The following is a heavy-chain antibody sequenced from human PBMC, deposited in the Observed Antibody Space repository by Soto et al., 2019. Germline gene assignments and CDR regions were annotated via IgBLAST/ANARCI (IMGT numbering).Heavy chain of an antibody. CDR3: VRDARPTYYDFWSGYARSAFDI. J-gene: IGHJ3*02. Sequence: EVQLVESGGGLVQPGGSLRLSCAASGFTFSSYWMSWVRQAPGKGLEWVANIKQDGSEKYYVDSVKGRFTISRDNAKNSLYLQMNSLRAEDTAVYYCVRDARPTYYDFWSGYARSAFDIWGQGTMVTVSS. CDR1: GFTFSSYW. CDR2: IKQDGSEK. D-gene: IGHD3-3*01. V-gene: IGHV3-7*01.